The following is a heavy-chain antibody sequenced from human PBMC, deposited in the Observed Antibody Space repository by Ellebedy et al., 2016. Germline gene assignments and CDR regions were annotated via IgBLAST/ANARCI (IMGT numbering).Heavy chain of an antibody. Sequence: ASVKVSXXVSGYTLTELSMHWVRQAPGKGLEWMGGFDPEDGETIYAQKFQGRVTMTRDTSISTAYMELSRLRSDDTAVYYCARDVRYYGSGSYYILGYWGQGTLVTVSS. D-gene: IGHD3-10*01. V-gene: IGHV1-24*01. CDR2: FDPEDGET. CDR1: GYTLTELS. J-gene: IGHJ4*02. CDR3: ARDVRYYGSGSYYILGY.